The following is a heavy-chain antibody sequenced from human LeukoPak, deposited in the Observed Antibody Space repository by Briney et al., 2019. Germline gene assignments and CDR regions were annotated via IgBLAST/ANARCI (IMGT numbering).Heavy chain of an antibody. CDR2: INPSGGST. CDR3: ARADYSSSWSHEYFYMDV. CDR1: GYTFTNYY. Sequence: ASVKVSCKASGYTFTNYYMHWVRQAPGQGLEWMGIINPSGGSTSYAQKFQGRVTMTRDMSTSTVYMELSSLRSEDTAVYYCARADYSSSWSHEYFYMDVWRKGTTVTVSS. D-gene: IGHD6-13*01. J-gene: IGHJ6*03. V-gene: IGHV1-46*01.